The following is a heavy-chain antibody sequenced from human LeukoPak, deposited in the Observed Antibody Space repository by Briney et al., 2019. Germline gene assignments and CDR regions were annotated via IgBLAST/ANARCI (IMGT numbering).Heavy chain of an antibody. Sequence: PERSLRLSCAASGFTFSSYGMHWVRQAPGKGLEWVAVISYDGSNKYYADSVKGRFTISRDNSKNTLYLQMNSLRAEDTAVYYCAKGMWAFGGVIVYDYWGQGTLVTVSS. J-gene: IGHJ4*02. CDR2: ISYDGSNK. CDR1: GFTFSSYG. CDR3: AKGMWAFGGVIVYDY. V-gene: IGHV3-30*18. D-gene: IGHD3-16*02.